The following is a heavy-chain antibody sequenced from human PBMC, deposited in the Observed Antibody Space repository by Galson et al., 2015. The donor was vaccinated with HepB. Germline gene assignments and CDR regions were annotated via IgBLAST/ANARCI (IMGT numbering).Heavy chain of an antibody. CDR1: GGTFSSYA. V-gene: IGHV1-69*13. CDR2: IIPIFGTA. CDR3: ARDPTGVVVPAAKLDPRSYYYYGMDV. Sequence: SVKVSCKASGGTFSSYAISWVRQAPGQGLEWMGGIIPIFGTANYAQKFQGRVTITADESTSTAYMELSSLRSEDTAVYYCARDPTGVVVPAAKLDPRSYYYYGMDVWGQGTTVTVSS. J-gene: IGHJ6*02. D-gene: IGHD2-2*01.